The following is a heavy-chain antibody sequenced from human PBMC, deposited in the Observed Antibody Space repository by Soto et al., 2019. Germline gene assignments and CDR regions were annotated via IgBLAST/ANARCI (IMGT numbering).Heavy chain of an antibody. CDR1: GYNFFSYG. Sequence: QVQLVQSGAEMKEPGASVRVSCQASGYNFFSYGFSWVRQAPGQGLEWLGWIRANNGHTNSADKFQGRLTLTTDATTSTAYMELRSLRSDDTAVYFCARDFRDSCGVASCIYFDYWGQGTLVSVSS. D-gene: IGHD2-2*01. CDR2: IRANNGHT. CDR3: ARDFRDSCGVASCIYFDY. V-gene: IGHV1-18*01. J-gene: IGHJ4*02.